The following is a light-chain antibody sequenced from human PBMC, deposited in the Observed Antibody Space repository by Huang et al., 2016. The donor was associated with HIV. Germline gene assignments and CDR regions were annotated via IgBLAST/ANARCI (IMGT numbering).Light chain of an antibody. CDR3: QQYESWPPLT. CDR1: QSVSNK. J-gene: IGKJ4*01. Sequence: EIVMTQSPDTLSVSPGERATLSCRASQSVSNKLAWYQQKPGQAPRLLLHGASTRAAGVPARFSGSRSGTEFTLTISSLQSEDCGVYYCQQYESWPPLTFGGGTKVEIK. V-gene: IGKV3-15*01. CDR2: GAS.